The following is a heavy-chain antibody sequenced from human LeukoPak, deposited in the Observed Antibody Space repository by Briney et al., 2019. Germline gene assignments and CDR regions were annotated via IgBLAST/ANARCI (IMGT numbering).Heavy chain of an antibody. CDR3: ARPSGSYFGYYYYYMDV. D-gene: IGHD1-26*01. CDR1: GYIFSSYD. CDR2: MNPNSGNT. V-gene: IGHV1-8*01. J-gene: IGHJ6*03. Sequence: GASVKVPCKASGYIFSSYDINWVRQATGQGLEWMGWMNPNSGNTGYAQKFQGRVTMTRNTSISTAYMELSSLRSEDTAVYYCARPSGSYFGYYYYYMDVWGKGTTVTVSS.